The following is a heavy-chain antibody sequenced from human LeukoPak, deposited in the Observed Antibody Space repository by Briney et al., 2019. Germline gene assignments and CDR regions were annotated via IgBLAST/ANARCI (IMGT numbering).Heavy chain of an antibody. CDR1: GYTFTSYY. Sequence: ASVKVSCKASGYTFTSYYMHWVRQAPGQGLEWMGIINPSAGSTSYAQKFQGRVTITADKSTSTAYMELSSLRSEDTAVYYCARTGIAAAGTDYYYYMDVWGKGTTVTVSS. CDR3: ARTGIAAAGTDYYYYMDV. J-gene: IGHJ6*03. CDR2: INPSAGST. D-gene: IGHD6-13*01. V-gene: IGHV1-46*01.